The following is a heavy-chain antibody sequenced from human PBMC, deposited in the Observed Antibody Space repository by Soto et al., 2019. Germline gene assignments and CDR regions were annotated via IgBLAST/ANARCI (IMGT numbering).Heavy chain of an antibody. D-gene: IGHD2-2*01. CDR1: GGSISSGGYY. V-gene: IGHV4-31*03. J-gene: IGHJ4*02. CDR3: ARFVRQLGYCSSTSCYDYLGFDY. CDR2: IYYSGST. Sequence: SETLSLTCTVSGGSISSGGYYWSWIRQHPGKGLEWIGYIYYSGSTYYNPTLKSRVTIAVDTSKNQLSLKLSSVTAADTAVYYCARFVRQLGYCSSTSCYDYLGFDYWGQGTLVTVSS.